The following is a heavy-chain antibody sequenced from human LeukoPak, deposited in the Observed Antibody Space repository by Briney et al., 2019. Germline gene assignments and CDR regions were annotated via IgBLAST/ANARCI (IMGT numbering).Heavy chain of an antibody. CDR2: IYTSGST. CDR3: ARSDSSSWYDDAFDI. V-gene: IGHV4-4*07. CDR1: GGSISSYY. D-gene: IGHD6-13*01. J-gene: IGHJ3*02. Sequence: PSETLSLTCTVSGGSISSYYWSWLRQPAGKGLEWIGRIYTSGSTNYNPSLKSRVTMSVDTSKNQFSLKLSSATAADTAVYYCARSDSSSWYDDAFDIWGQGTMVTVSS.